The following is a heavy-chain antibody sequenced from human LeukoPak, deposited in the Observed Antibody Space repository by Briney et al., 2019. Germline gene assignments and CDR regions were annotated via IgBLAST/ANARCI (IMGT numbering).Heavy chain of an antibody. Sequence: PGGSLRLSCAASGFTFDDYGMSWVRQAPGKGLEWVSGINWNGGSTGYADSVKGRLTISRDNAKNSLYLQMNSLRAEDTALYYCARDRARYSGYDFSNDLDYWGQGTLVTVSS. D-gene: IGHD5-12*01. J-gene: IGHJ4*02. CDR1: GFTFDDYG. CDR3: ARDRARYSGYDFSNDLDY. V-gene: IGHV3-20*04. CDR2: INWNGGST.